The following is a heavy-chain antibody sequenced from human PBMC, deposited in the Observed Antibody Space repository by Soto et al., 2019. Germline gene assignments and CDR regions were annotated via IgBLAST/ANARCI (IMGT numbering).Heavy chain of an antibody. J-gene: IGHJ6*02. Sequence: ASVKVSCKASGYTFTGYYMHWVRQAPGQGLEWMGWINPNRGGTNYAQKFQGWVTMTRDTSISTAYMELSRLRSDDTAVYYCCIHDYSKPHIYYYGMDFWGQGTKVTVSS. CDR3: CIHDYSKPHIYYYGMDF. D-gene: IGHD4-4*01. CDR2: INPNRGGT. V-gene: IGHV1-2*04. CDR1: GYTFTGYY.